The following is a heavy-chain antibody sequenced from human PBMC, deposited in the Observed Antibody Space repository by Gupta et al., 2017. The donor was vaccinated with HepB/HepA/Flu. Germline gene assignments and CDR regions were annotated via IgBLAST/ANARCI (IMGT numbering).Heavy chain of an antibody. CDR2: INSDGSST. Sequence: EVQLVESGGGLVQPGGSLRLSCAASGFTFSTYWMTWVRQAPGKGLVWVSRINSDGSSTSYADSVKGRFTISRDNAKNTLYLQMNSLRAEDTAVYYCARGPDIVVVRVNYYMDVWGKGTTVTVSS. J-gene: IGHJ6*03. CDR3: ARGPDIVVVRVNYYMDV. CDR1: GFTFSTYW. V-gene: IGHV3-74*01. D-gene: IGHD2-2*01.